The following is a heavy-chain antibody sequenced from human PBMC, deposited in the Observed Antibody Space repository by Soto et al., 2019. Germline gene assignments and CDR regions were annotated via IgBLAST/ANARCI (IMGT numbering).Heavy chain of an antibody. J-gene: IGHJ5*02. CDR1: GGSISSGDYY. CDR2: IYYSGST. V-gene: IGHV4-30-4*01. Sequence: QVQLQESGPGLVKPSQTPSLTCTVSGGSISSGDYYWSWIRQPPGKGLEWIGYIYYSGSTYYNPSLKSRVTISVDTSKNQFSLKLSSVTAADTAVYYCARSPQEYCGGGSCYSWFDPWGQGTLVTVSS. CDR3: ARSPQEYCGGGSCYSWFDP. D-gene: IGHD2-15*01.